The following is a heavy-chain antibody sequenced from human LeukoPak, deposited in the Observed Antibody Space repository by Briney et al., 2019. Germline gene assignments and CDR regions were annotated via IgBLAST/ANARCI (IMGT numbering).Heavy chain of an antibody. D-gene: IGHD3-10*01. J-gene: IGHJ6*02. CDR1: GGTFSSYA. V-gene: IGHV1-69*13. CDR3: ARRSGHYYYYGMDV. CDR2: IIPIFGTA. Sequence: LVKVSCKASGGTFSSYAISWVRQAPGQGLEWMGGIIPIFGTANYAQKFQGRVTITADESTSTAYMELSSLRSEDTAAYYCARRSGHYYYYGMDVWGQGTTVTVSS.